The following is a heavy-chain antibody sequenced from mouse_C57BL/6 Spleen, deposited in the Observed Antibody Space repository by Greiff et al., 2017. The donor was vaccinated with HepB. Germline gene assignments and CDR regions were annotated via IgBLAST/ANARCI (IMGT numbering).Heavy chain of an antibody. CDR2: IYPRDGST. D-gene: IGHD1-1*01. CDR3: ARRDGSSYSWFAY. J-gene: IGHJ3*01. Sequence: VKLQESGPELVKPGASVKFSCKASGYTFKSYDINWVKQRPGQGLGWIGWIYPRDGSTKYNEKFKGKATLTVDTSSSTAYMELHSLTSEDSAVYFCARRDGSSYSWFAYWGQGTLVTVSA. CDR1: GYTFKSYD. V-gene: IGHV1-85*01.